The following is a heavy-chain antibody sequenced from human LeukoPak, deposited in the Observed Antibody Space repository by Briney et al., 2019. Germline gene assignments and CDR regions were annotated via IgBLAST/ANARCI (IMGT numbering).Heavy chain of an antibody. J-gene: IGHJ4*02. CDR3: ESSGLGGFDY. CDR2: IRKKDKSYTT. CDR1: GFTFSDYL. V-gene: IGHV3-72*01. Sequence: PGGSLRLSCAASGFTFSDYLMDWVRQAPGKGLEWVGRIRKKDKSYTTQYAPSVEGRFTISRDDSKSSLYLQMNSLRAEDTAVYYCESSGLGGFDYWGQGTLVTVSS. D-gene: IGHD6-19*01.